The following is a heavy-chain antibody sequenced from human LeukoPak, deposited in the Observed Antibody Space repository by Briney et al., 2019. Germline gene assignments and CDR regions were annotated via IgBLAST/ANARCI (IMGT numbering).Heavy chain of an antibody. D-gene: IGHD1-7*01. CDR2: ISWNSGSI. CDR3: AKLWNYGGFDY. J-gene: IGHJ4*02. CDR1: GFTFDDYA. V-gene: IGHV3-9*01. Sequence: GGSLRLSCAASGFTFDDYAMHWARQAPGKGLEWVSGISWNSGSIGYADSVKGRFTISRDNAKNSLYLQMNSLRAEDTALYYCAKLWNYGGFDYWGQGTLVTVSS.